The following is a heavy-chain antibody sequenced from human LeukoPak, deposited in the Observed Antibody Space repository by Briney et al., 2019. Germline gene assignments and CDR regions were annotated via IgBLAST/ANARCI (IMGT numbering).Heavy chain of an antibody. CDR2: ISANNGNT. CDR1: GYTFSSHG. CDR3: AREGTAGRYYFDY. D-gene: IGHD3-10*01. J-gene: IGHJ4*02. Sequence: ASVKVSCKASGYTFSSHGITWVRQAPGQGLEWMGWISANNGNTNYAQKLQGRVTATTDTSTSIVYMELRSLRSDDTAVYYCAREGTAGRYYFDYWGQGTLVTVSS. V-gene: IGHV1-18*01.